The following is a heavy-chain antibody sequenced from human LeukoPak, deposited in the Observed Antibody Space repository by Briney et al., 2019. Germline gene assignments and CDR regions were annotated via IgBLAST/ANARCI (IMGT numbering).Heavy chain of an antibody. J-gene: IGHJ1*01. V-gene: IGHV3-23*01. Sequence: GGSLRLSCAASGFTFSSYAMSWVRQAPGKGLEWVSAISGSGGSTYYADSVKGRFTISRDNSKNTLYLQMNSLRAEDTAVYYCAKDRIRYYYDSRGNEYFQHWGQGTLVTVSS. CDR2: ISGSGGST. CDR3: AKDRIRYYYDSRGNEYFQH. CDR1: GFTFSSYA. D-gene: IGHD3-22*01.